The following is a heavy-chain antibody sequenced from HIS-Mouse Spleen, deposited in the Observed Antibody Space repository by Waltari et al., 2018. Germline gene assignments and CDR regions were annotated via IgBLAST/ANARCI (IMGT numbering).Heavy chain of an antibody. V-gene: IGHV3-30-3*01. Sequence: QVQLVESGGGVVQPGRSLRLSWAASGFTFTSYAMHWVRQAPGKGLEWVAVISYDGSNKYYADSVKGRFTISRDNSKNTLYLQMNSLRAEDTAVYYCARDHRNNWAIRDWGQGTLVTVSS. CDR1: GFTFTSYA. D-gene: IGHD1-20*01. J-gene: IGHJ4*02. CDR2: ISYDGSNK. CDR3: ARDHRNNWAIRD.